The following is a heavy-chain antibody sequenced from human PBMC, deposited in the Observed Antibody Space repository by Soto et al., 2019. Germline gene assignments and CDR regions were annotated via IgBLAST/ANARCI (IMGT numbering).Heavy chain of an antibody. CDR3: AIREPAEYFQH. CDR1: CSSISRGKFY. V-gene: IGHV4-31*03. J-gene: IGHJ1*01. Sequence: TLFLTCPCFCSSISRGKFYWSWIRQLPGKGLEWIGYISNSGSTYYNPSLKSRVTISVDTSKNQFSLRVSSVTAADTAVYYCAIREPAEYFQHWGQGTLVTVS. CDR2: ISNSGST.